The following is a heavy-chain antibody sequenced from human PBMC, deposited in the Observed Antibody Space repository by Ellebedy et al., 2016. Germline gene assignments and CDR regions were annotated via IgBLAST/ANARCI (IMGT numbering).Heavy chain of an antibody. Sequence: SETLSLTCTVSGGSISSYYWSWIRQPPGKGLEWIGYIYYSGSTNYNPSLKSRVTTSVDTSKNQIYLKPSSVTAADTAVYYCARLLATVNAFDIWGQGTMVTVSS. V-gene: IGHV4-59*08. D-gene: IGHD4-17*01. CDR1: GGSISSYY. CDR3: ARLLATVNAFDI. J-gene: IGHJ3*02. CDR2: IYYSGST.